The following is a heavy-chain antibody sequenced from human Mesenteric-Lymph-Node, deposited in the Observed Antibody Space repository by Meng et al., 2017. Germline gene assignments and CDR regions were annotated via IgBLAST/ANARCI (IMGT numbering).Heavy chain of an antibody. CDR3: ASVVVVAATRYYGMDV. D-gene: IGHD2-15*01. J-gene: IGHJ6*02. V-gene: IGHV1-69*13. CDR1: GGTFSSYA. Sequence: SVKVSCKASGGTFSSYAISWVRQAPGQGLEWMGGIIPIFGTANYAQKFQGRVTITADESTSTAYMELSSLRSEDTAVYYCASVVVVAATRYYGMDVWGQGTTVTVSS. CDR2: IIPIFGTA.